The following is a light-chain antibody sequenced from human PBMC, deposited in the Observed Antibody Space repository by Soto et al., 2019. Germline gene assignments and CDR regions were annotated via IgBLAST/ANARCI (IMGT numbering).Light chain of an antibody. V-gene: IGLV2-14*01. J-gene: IGLJ2*01. CDR2: DVS. CDR3: GSYEGSNNRVV. Sequence: QSVLTQPASVSGSPGQSITISCSGSSSDVGGYNYISWYQQHPGNAPKVMIYDVSNRPSGVSNRFSGSKSGKTASLTISGLQAEDEADYYCGSYEGSNNRVVFGGGTKLTVL. CDR1: SSDVGGYNY.